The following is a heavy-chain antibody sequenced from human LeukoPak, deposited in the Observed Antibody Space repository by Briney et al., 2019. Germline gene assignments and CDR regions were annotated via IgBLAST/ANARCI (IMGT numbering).Heavy chain of an antibody. V-gene: IGHV3-23*01. CDR2: IGGAGDT. Sequence: GGSLRLSCAVSGFTVSSHAMSWVRQASGKGLEWVSLIGGAGDTFYADSVKGRFVLSRDNSRNTVYLQMNSLRAEDTATYYCVKDYCHGGFCPFPFFDSWGQGTLVTVSS. J-gene: IGHJ5*01. D-gene: IGHD2-15*01. CDR3: VKDYCHGGFCPFPFFDS. CDR1: GFTVSSHA.